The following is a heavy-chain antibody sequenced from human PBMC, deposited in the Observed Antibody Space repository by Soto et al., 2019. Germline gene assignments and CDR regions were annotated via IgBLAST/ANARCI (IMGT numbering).Heavy chain of an antibody. Sequence: PSETLSLTCTVSGGSISNRACFWGWIRQPPGKGLEWIGSIYYSGNTFYNPSLKSRVTVSVDTSKNQFSLKLSSVTATDTAVYYCARHKERGPEGRSWLLPPDYWGQGTLVTVSS. D-gene: IGHD5-18*01. J-gene: IGHJ4*02. V-gene: IGHV4-39*01. CDR1: GGSISNRACF. CDR3: ARHKERGPEGRSWLLPPDY. CDR2: IYYSGNT.